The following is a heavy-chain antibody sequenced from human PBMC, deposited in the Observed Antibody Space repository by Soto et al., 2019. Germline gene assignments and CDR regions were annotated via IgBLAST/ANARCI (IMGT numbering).Heavy chain of an antibody. CDR1: GASISSIGYS. CDR2: IHQTGIT. V-gene: IGHV4-30-2*01. CDR3: VRDRRESNYFES. J-gene: IGHJ4*02. Sequence: TLSLTCAVSGASISSIGYSWICIGQPPGKGLEWIGYIHQTGITYYNPSLKSRVTISLDRSNNQFSLNLSSVTAADTAVYFCVRDRRESNYFESWGQGTLVTVSS.